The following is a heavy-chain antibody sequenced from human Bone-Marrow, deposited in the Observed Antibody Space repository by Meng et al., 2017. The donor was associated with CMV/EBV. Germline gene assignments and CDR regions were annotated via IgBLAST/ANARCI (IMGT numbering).Heavy chain of an antibody. D-gene: IGHD4-23*01. J-gene: IGHJ6*02. CDR2: ISYDGSNK. CDR3: ARRYGGNSYYYGMDV. V-gene: IGHV3-30*04. Sequence: GGSLRLSCAASGFTFSSYAMHWVRQAPGKGLEWVAVISYDGSNKYYSDSVKGRFTISRDNSKSTLYLQMNSLRAEDTAVYYCARRYGGNSYYYGMDVWGQGNTVTVSS. CDR1: GFTFSSYA.